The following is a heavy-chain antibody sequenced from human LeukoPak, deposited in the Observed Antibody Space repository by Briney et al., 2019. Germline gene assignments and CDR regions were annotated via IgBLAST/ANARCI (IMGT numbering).Heavy chain of an antibody. J-gene: IGHJ4*02. CDR2: IKQDGSEK. CDR1: GFTFSSYA. D-gene: IGHD3-10*01. CDR3: ARQTYYYGGY. V-gene: IGHV3-7*01. Sequence: PGGSLRLSCAASGFTFSSYAMHWVRQAPGKGLEWVANIKQDGSEKYYVDSVKGRFTISRDNAKNSLYLQMNSLRAEDTAVYYCARQTYYYGGYWGQGTLVTVSS.